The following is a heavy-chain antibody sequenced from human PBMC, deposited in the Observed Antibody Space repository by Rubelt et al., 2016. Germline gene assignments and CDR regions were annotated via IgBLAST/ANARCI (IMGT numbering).Heavy chain of an antibody. CDR3: ARQSGYGDQINY. D-gene: IGHD4-17*01. CDR2: VNHSGNS. Sequence: QVQLQESGPGLAKPSETLSLTCTVSGGSIGGSSYYWGWIRQPPGKGLEWIGKVNHSGNSNYNPYLKRRDNQSLDTSKNQFSLKLSSVTAADTAVYYCARQSGYGDQINYWGQGTLVTVSS. J-gene: IGHJ4*02. V-gene: IGHV4-39*01. CDR1: GGSIGGSSYY.